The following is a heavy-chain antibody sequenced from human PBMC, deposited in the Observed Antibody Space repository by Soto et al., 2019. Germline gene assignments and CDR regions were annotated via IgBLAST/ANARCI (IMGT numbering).Heavy chain of an antibody. CDR2: TRNNTNSTSR. D-gene: IGHD3-10*01. J-gene: IGHJ4*02. V-gene: IGHV3-72*01. CDR3: ARERAGSYDY. Sequence: WGSLRLYCAASGFTFSVYYMDWVRQVPGKGLERVGCTRNNTNSTSREYAQSAKGRLTISRHDLEASMYLQMNSLNTDVTAGNYCARERAGSYDYWGQGALVTLSS. CDR1: GFTFSVYY.